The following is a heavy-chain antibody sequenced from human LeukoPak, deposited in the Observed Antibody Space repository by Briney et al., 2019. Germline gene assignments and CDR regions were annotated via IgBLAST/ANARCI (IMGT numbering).Heavy chain of an antibody. CDR1: GFRFSTHS. V-gene: IGHV3-48*01. CDR3: ARDYVFAFDY. Sequence: GGSLRLSCAASGFRFSTHSMNWVRQAPGKGLEWISYISHSGGDEHYTDSVKGRFTISRDNAKNALYLQMNSLRAEDTAVYFCARDYVFAFDYWSQGTLVTVSS. J-gene: IGHJ4*02. D-gene: IGHD3-10*02. CDR2: ISHSGGDE.